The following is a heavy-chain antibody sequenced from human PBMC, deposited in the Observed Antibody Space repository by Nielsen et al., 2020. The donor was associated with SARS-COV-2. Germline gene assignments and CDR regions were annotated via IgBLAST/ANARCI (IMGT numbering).Heavy chain of an antibody. CDR2: IYESGRT. D-gene: IGHD4-17*01. CDR3: ARDRTSNGDYGEGDY. Sequence: GSLRLSCAVYGGSFSGYYWGWIRQPPGKGLEWIGSIYESGRTYYNPYPKSRVTISVDTSENQFSLKLNSVTAADTAVYFCARDRTSNGDYGEGDYWGQGLLVTVSS. J-gene: IGHJ4*02. V-gene: IGHV4-34*01. CDR1: GGSFSGYY.